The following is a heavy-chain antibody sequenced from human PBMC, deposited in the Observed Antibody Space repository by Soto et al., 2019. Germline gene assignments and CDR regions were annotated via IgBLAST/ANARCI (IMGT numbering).Heavy chain of an antibody. CDR2: ISPMFGAA. CDR1: GGTFNTYA. V-gene: IGHV1-69*19. Sequence: QVQLVQSGAEMKKPGSSVKVSCQSSGGTFNTYAMNWVRQAPGQGPEWMGDISPMFGAANYAPKFQGRVTITADESTGISYMQLSSLTSEDPALYFCAREVQVHTPAFVYWGQGTLVTVSS. J-gene: IGHJ4*02. D-gene: IGHD3-10*01. CDR3: AREVQVHTPAFVY.